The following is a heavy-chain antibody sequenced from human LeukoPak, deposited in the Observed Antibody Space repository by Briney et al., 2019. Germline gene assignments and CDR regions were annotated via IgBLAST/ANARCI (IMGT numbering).Heavy chain of an antibody. CDR3: AREGWIQLWGSGVSVAFDI. CDR1: RFTFSDYY. CDR2: ISSSGSTI. V-gene: IGHV3-11*01. D-gene: IGHD5-18*01. Sequence: PGGSLRLSCAASRFTFSDYYMSWIRQAPGKGLEWVSYISSSGSTIYYADSVKGRFTISRDNAKNSLYLQMNSLRAEDTAVYYCAREGWIQLWGSGVSVAFDIWGQGTMVTVSS. J-gene: IGHJ3*02.